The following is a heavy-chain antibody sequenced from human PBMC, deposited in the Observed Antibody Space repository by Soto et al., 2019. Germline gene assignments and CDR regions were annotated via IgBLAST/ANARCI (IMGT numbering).Heavy chain of an antibody. CDR2: IYHGGST. D-gene: IGHD5-12*01. CDR3: DRVRYVGWFDP. Sequence: QLQLQESGSGLVKPSQTLSLTCAVSGGSISSGGYSWSWIRQPPGKGLEWLGYIYHGGSTYDTPSLKIRVTISVDRPKNQFSPKVSSVTAADTAVYYCDRVRYVGWFDPWGQGTLVTVSS. CDR1: GGSISSGGYS. J-gene: IGHJ5*02. V-gene: IGHV4-30-2*01.